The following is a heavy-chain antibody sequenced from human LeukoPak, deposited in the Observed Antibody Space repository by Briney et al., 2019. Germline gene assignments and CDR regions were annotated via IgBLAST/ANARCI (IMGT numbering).Heavy chain of an antibody. CDR3: ARDSPYSQQQLAYYFHY. CDR2: ISYDGSNK. D-gene: IGHD6-13*01. Sequence: GGSLRLSCAASGFTFSSYAMHWVRQAPGKGLEWVAVISYDGSNKYYADSVKGRFTISRDNYKNTLYLQINSLSAHDPAVHYCARDSPYSQQQLAYYFHYWGQGTLVTVSS. V-gene: IGHV3-30*04. J-gene: IGHJ4*02. CDR1: GFTFSSYA.